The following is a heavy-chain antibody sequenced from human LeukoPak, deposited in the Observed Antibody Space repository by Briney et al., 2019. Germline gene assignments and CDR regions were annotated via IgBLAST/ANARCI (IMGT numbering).Heavy chain of an antibody. V-gene: IGHV4-59*01. J-gene: IGHJ4*02. CDR3: ARENGYRYDY. CDR1: GCSINGYY. Sequence: SETLSLTCTVSGCSINGYYWSWIRQPPGKGLEWIGYIHYSGSTNYNPSLKSRVTISVDTSKNQFSLKLSSVTAADTALYYCARENGYRYDYWGQGTLVTVSS. CDR2: IHYSGST. D-gene: IGHD5-18*01.